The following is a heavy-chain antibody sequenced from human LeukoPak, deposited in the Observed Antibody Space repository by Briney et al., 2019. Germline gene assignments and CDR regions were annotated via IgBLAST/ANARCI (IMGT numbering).Heavy chain of an antibody. CDR1: GGSISAYY. J-gene: IGHJ5*02. V-gene: IGHV4-4*07. Sequence: SETLFLTCTVSGGSISAYYWNWIRQPAGKGLEWIGRIYTSGSANYNPPLKSRVTMSVDTSKNQFSLRLSSVTAADTAVYYCARGHYYDFWSGYYQGWFDPWGQGTLVTVSS. D-gene: IGHD3-3*01. CDR2: IYTSGSA. CDR3: ARGHYYDFWSGYYQGWFDP.